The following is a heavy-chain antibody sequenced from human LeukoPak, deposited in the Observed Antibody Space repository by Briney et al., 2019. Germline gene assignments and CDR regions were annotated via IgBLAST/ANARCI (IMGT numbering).Heavy chain of an antibody. CDR3: VRNFDSYNAFDI. D-gene: IGHD3-10*01. J-gene: IGHJ3*02. Sequence: SETLSLTCTVSGGSISSYYWSWVRQPPGKGLEWIGYVHYSGSTKYNPSLKSRVTISVDTSKNQFSLKLSSVTAADTAVYFCVRNFDSYNAFDIWGQGTMITVSS. V-gene: IGHV4-59*01. CDR2: VHYSGST. CDR1: GGSISSYY.